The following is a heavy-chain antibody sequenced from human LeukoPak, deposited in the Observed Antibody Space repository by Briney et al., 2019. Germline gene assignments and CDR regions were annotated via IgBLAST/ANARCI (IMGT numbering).Heavy chain of an antibody. CDR2: IYYSGTT. D-gene: IGHD2-15*01. Sequence: SQTLSLTCTVSGGSISSGDSYWSWIRQLPGKGLEWIGYIYYSGTTSYNPSLKSRLTISVDTSKNQFSLRLSSVTAADTAVYYCARNGYCSGGSCYSNNAFDVWGQGTMVTVSS. CDR1: GGSISSGDSY. CDR3: ARNGYCSGGSCYSNNAFDV. V-gene: IGHV4-31*03. J-gene: IGHJ3*01.